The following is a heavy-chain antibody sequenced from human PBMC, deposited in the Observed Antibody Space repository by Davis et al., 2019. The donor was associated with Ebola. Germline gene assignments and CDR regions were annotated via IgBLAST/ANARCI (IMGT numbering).Heavy chain of an antibody. CDR2: IRSKAYGGTT. V-gene: IGHV3-49*04. D-gene: IGHD6-19*01. J-gene: IGHJ3*02. Sequence: GESLKISCTASGFTFGDYAMSWVRQATGKGLEWVGFIRSKAYGGTTEYAASVKGRFTISRDDSKSIAYLQMNSLKTEDTAVYSCARASSGGDDAFDIWGQGTMVTVSS. CDR1: GFTFGDYA. CDR3: ARASSGGDDAFDI.